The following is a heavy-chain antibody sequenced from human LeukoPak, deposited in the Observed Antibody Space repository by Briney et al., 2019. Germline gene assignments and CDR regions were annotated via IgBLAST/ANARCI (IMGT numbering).Heavy chain of an antibody. J-gene: IGHJ4*02. CDR2: YPGDSDT. D-gene: IGHD3-10*01. Sequence: YPGDSDTRYSPSFQGQVTISADKSISTAYLQWSSLKASDTAMYYCARPRTPRGSGSLLDYWGQGTLVTVSS. V-gene: IGHV5-51*01. CDR3: ARPRTPRGSGSLLDY.